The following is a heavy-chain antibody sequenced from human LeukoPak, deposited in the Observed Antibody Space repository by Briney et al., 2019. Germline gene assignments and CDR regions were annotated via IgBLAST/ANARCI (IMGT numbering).Heavy chain of an antibody. CDR1: GYTFTSYD. Sequence: GASVKVSCKASGYTFTSYDINWVRQATGQGLEWMGWMNPNSGNTGHAQKFQGRVTMTRNTSISTAYMELSSLRSEDTAVYYCAADKSIAAARHWFDPWGQGTLVTVSS. CDR3: AADKSIAAARHWFDP. J-gene: IGHJ5*02. V-gene: IGHV1-8*01. D-gene: IGHD6-13*01. CDR2: MNPNSGNT.